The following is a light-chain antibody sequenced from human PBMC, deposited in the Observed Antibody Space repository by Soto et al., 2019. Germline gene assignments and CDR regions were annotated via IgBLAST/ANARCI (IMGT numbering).Light chain of an antibody. Sequence: QSALTQPASVSGSPGQSITISCMGTHSDIGSYDLVSWYQQFPGKAPKLIIYEVSNRPSGVSNRFSGSKSGNTASLTISGLQAEDEADYYCSSYTSSSTPLFGGGTKVTVL. J-gene: IGLJ2*01. CDR3: SSYTSSSTPL. CDR1: HSDIGSYDL. CDR2: EVS. V-gene: IGLV2-14*02.